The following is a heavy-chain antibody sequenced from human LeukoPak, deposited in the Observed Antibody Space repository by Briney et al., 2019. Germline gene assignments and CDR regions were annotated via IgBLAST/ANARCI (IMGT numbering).Heavy chain of an antibody. CDR1: GYRFTSYW. CDR3: ARAGYGSRGDFDY. J-gene: IGHJ4*02. CDR2: IYPGDSDT. V-gene: IGHV5-51*01. Sequence: GESLKISCQGSGYRFTSYWIGWVRPMPGKGLEWMGIIYPGDSDTRYSPSFQGQVTISADKSISTAYLQWSSLKASDTARYYCARAGYGSRGDFDYWGQGTLVTVSS. D-gene: IGHD3-10*01.